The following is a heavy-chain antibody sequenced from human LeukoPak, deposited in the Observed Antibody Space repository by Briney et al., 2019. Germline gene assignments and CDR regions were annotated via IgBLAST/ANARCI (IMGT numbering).Heavy chain of an antibody. V-gene: IGHV1-2*02. J-gene: IGHJ4*02. CDR2: INPNSGGT. D-gene: IGHD3-22*01. Sequence: ASVKVSCKASGYTFTGYYMHWVRQAPGQGLEWMGWINPNSGGTNYAQKFQGRVTMTRDTSISTAYMELSRLRSDDTAVYYCAREDSYYDSSGYYYGYWGQGTLVTVSS. CDR3: AREDSYYDSSGYYYGY. CDR1: GYTFTGYY.